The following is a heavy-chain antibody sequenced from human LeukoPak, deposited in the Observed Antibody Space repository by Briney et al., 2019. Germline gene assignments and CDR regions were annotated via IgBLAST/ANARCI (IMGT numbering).Heavy chain of an antibody. CDR2: IYYSGST. Sequence: SETLSLTCTDSGGSISSSSYYWGWIRQPPGKGLEWIGSIYYSGSTYYNPSLKSRVTISVDTSKNQFSLKLSSVTAADTAVYYCARQGWGGGYSNYYFGHLDDAFGIWGQGTMVTVSS. CDR3: ARQGWGGGYSNYYFGHLDDAFGI. CDR1: GGSISSSSYY. J-gene: IGHJ3*02. V-gene: IGHV4-39*01. D-gene: IGHD4-11*01.